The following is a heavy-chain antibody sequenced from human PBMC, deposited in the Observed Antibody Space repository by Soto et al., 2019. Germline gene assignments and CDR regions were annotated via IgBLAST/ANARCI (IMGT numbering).Heavy chain of an antibody. J-gene: IGHJ6*02. D-gene: IGHD6-19*01. CDR3: AEPDPGIAVAGTTPTSYYYYGMDV. CDR1: GGTFSSYA. CDR2: IIPIFGTA. Sequence: GASVKVSCKASGGTFSSYAISWVRQAPGQGLEWMGGIIPIFGTANYAQKFQGRVTITADESTSTAYMELSSLRSEDTAVYYCAEPDPGIAVAGTTPTSYYYYGMDVWGQGTTVTVSS. V-gene: IGHV1-69*13.